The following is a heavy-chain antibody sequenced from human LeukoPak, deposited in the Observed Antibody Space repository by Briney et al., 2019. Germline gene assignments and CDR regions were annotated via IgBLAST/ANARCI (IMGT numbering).Heavy chain of an antibody. D-gene: IGHD1/OR15-1a*01. J-gene: IGHJ6*04. CDR2: IYYSGST. CDR3: ARVRTTMDGDRCMDV. V-gene: IGHV4-39*07. CDR1: GDSISSSSYY. Sequence: PSETLSLTCTVSGDSISSSSYYWGWLRQPPGKGLEWIGSIYYSGSTYYNPSLKSRVTISVDTSKNQFSLKLSSVTAADTAVYYCARVRTTMDGDRCMDVWGKGTTVTVSS.